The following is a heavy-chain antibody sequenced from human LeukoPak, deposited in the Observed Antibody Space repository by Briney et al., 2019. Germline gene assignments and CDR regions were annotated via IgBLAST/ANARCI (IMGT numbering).Heavy chain of an antibody. J-gene: IGHJ6*02. CDR2: ISYDGSNE. D-gene: IGHD5-18*01. Sequence: GRSLRLSCAASGFSFSSYAMHWVRQAPGKGREWVTVISYDGSNEFYADCVKGRFTISRDNSKNTLYLQMNSLRAEDTAVYYCARDVSTDQGRRGYIFDYGMDVWGQGTTVTVSS. CDR1: GFSFSSYA. CDR3: ARDVSTDQGRRGYIFDYGMDV. V-gene: IGHV3-30-3*01.